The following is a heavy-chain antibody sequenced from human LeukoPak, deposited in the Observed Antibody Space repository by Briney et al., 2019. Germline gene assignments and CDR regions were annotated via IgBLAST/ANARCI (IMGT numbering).Heavy chain of an antibody. CDR2: IYYSGST. V-gene: IGHV4-39*07. Sequence: PSETLSLTCTVSGGSISSSSYYWGWIRQPPGKGLEWIGSIYYSGSTYYNPSLKSRVTISVDPSKNQFSLKLSSVTAADTAVYYCARGPSTGTVDYWGQGTLVTVSS. J-gene: IGHJ4*02. D-gene: IGHD1-1*01. CDR1: GGSISSSSYY. CDR3: ARGPSTGTVDY.